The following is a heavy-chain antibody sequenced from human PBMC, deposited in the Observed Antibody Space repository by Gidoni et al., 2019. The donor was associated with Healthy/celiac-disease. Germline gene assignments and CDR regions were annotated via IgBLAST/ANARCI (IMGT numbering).Heavy chain of an antibody. CDR3: AVSDIPGIAAPFGKTLDY. CDR1: GFTFISSS. Sequence: EVQLVESGGGLVKPGGSLRLSCAASGFTFISSSMNWVRQAPGKGLEWVSSISSSSSYIYYADSVKGRFTISRDNAKNALYLQMNSLRAEDTAVYYCAVSDIPGIAAPFGKTLDYWGQGTLVTVSS. V-gene: IGHV3-21*01. J-gene: IGHJ4*02. D-gene: IGHD6-13*01. CDR2: ISSSSSYI.